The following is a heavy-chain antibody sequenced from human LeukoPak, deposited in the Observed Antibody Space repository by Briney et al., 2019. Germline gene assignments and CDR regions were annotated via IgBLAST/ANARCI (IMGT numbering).Heavy chain of an antibody. CDR2: ITNGGSTI. CDR1: GFTFSVYN. V-gene: IGHV3-11*01. CDR3: ARSIGLTGGGVDV. D-gene: IGHD3-9*01. J-gene: IGHJ6*02. Sequence: PGGSRRLSCAVSGFTFSVYNMNWVRQAPGKGREWVSYITNGGSTIHHADSVKGRFTISRDNAKKTLYLQMNSLRAEDTAVYYCARSIGLTGGGVDVWGQGTTVTVSS.